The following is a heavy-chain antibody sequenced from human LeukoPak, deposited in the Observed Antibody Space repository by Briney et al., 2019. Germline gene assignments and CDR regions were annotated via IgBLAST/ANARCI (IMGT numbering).Heavy chain of an antibody. CDR2: IYTSGST. J-gene: IGHJ6*03. CDR3: ARTIKDSSGWGYYYYYYMDV. V-gene: IGHV4-59*10. CDR1: GFTFSSYA. Sequence: GSLRLSCAASGFTFSSYAMNWVRQAPGKGLEWIGRIYTSGSTNYNPSLKSRVTMSVDTSKNQFSLKLSSVTAADTAVYYCARTIKDSSGWGYYYYYYMDVWGKGTTVTISS. D-gene: IGHD6-19*01.